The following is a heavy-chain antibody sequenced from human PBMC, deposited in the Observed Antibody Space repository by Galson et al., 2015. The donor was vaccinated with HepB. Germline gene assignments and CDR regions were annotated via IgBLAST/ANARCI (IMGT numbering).Heavy chain of an antibody. Sequence: SLRLSCAASGFTFSSYSMSWVRQAPRKGLEWVSAISASDAKTYYGDSMKGRFTISRDNSKNTVSLQMDSLRAEDTADYYCAKWGVWGVFEYWGQGILVTVSS. CDR3: AKWGVWGVFEY. V-gene: IGHV3-23*01. D-gene: IGHD3-16*01. J-gene: IGHJ4*02. CDR2: ISASDAKT. CDR1: GFTFSSYS.